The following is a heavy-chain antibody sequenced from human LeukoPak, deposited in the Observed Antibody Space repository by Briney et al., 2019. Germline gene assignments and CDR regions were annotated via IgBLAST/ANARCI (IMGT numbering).Heavy chain of an antibody. CDR1: GFNFGGYV. CDR2: ISRSGDYT. V-gene: IGHV3-23*01. J-gene: IGHJ4*02. Sequence: GGSLRLSCAASGFNFGGYVMSWGRQAPGKGLEWVSVISRSGDYTKYADSVKGRFTISRDNSKNTLSLQVSGLRAEDTAIYYCAKDRDDSGDYAFDYWGQGILVSVSS. CDR3: AKDRDDSGDYAFDY. D-gene: IGHD4-17*01.